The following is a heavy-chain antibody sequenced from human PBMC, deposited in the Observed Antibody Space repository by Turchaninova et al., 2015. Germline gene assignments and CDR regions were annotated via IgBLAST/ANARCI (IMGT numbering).Heavy chain of an antibody. V-gene: IGHV3-7*01. CDR3: ARGPQYYFDY. CDR1: GFAFSSYW. J-gene: IGHJ4*02. D-gene: IGHD2/OR15-2a*01. CDR2: INPHGNEE. Sequence: EVQLVESGGGLVQPGGSLRVSCAASGFAFSSYWVRWVRQAPGKGLEWVANINPHGNEEYYVDPVRGRYTISRDNARNSLFLQMNSLRAEDTAVYYCARGPQYYFDYWGQGALVTVSS.